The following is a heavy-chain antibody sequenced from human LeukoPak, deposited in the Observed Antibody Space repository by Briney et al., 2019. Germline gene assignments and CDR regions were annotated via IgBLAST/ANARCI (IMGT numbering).Heavy chain of an antibody. CDR2: INYSGST. CDR1: GGSISSGGYR. V-gene: IGHV4-31*11. D-gene: IGHD2-21*01. J-gene: IGHJ1*01. CDR3: AREMDAHPRIVV. Sequence: SETLSLTCAVSGGSISSGGYRWTWIRQYPGKGLEWIGYINYSGSTYYDPSLKSRVIISVDTSKNQFSLNLNSVTAADTAVYYCAREMDAHPRIVVWGQGTLVTVSS.